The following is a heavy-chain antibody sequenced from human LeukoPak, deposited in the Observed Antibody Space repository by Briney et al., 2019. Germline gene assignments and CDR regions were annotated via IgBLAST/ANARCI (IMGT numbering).Heavy chain of an antibody. V-gene: IGHV3-48*04. CDR1: GFTFSSYS. J-gene: IGHJ4*02. CDR3: ARDFRNWGFDY. CDR2: ISSSGSTI. D-gene: IGHD7-27*01. Sequence: GGSLRLSCAASGFTFSSYSMNWVRQAPGKGLEWVSYISSSGSTIYYADSVKGRFTISRDNARNSLYLQMNSLRAEDTAVYYCARDFRNWGFDYWGQGTLVTVSS.